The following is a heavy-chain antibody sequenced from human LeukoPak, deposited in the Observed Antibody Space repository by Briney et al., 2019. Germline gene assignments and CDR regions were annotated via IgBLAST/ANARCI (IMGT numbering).Heavy chain of an antibody. D-gene: IGHD1-14*01. V-gene: IGHV3-21*04. J-gene: IGHJ4*02. CDR3: ARDSTLLPTRHVVRREPFDY. CDR2: ISSSSSYI. Sequence: NPGGSLRLSCAASGFTFSSYSMNWVRQAPGKGLEWVSSISSSSSYIYYADSVKGRFTISRDNAKNSLYLQMNSLRAEDTALYHCARDSTLLPTRHVVRREPFDYWGQGTLVTVSS. CDR1: GFTFSSYS.